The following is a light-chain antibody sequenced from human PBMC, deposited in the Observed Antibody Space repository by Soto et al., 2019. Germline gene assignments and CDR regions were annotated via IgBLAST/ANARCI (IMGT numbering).Light chain of an antibody. Sequence: EIVMTQSPATLSVSPGERATLSCRASQSVGSNLAWHQQKPGQAPRLLIYGASTRATGIPARFSGSGSGTEFTLTISSLQSEDFAVYYCQQYNNWGLTFGGGTKVEIK. V-gene: IGKV3-15*01. CDR3: QQYNNWGLT. CDR1: QSVGSN. J-gene: IGKJ4*01. CDR2: GAS.